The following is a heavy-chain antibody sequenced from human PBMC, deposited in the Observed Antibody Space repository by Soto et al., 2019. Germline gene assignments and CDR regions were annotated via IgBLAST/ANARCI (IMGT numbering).Heavy chain of an antibody. CDR3: ARDRWGSGNLDY. CDR2: IGAYNGNT. CDR1: GYTFTSYG. Sequence: SVKVSCKASGYTFTSYGISWVRQAPGQGLEWMGWIGAYNGNTNYAQKVQGRVTLTTDTSTSTASMELRSLRSDDTAVYYCARDRWGSGNLDYWGQGTLVTVSS. J-gene: IGHJ4*02. D-gene: IGHD7-27*01. V-gene: IGHV1-18*04.